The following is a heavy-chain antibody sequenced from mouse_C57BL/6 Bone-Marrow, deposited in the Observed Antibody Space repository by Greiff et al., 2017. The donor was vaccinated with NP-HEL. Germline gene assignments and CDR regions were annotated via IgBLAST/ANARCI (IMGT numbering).Heavy chain of an antibody. CDR1: GYTFTDYY. CDR3: ARMGWLLYAMDY. D-gene: IGHD2-3*01. V-gene: IGHV1-34*01. Sequence: VQLQQSGPELVKPGASVKMSCKASGYTFTDYYMHWVKQSHGKSLEWIGYIYPNNGGNGYNQKFKGQATLTVDKSSSTAYMELRSLTSEYSAGYYCARMGWLLYAMDYWGQGTSVTVSS. J-gene: IGHJ4*01. CDR2: IYPNNGGN.